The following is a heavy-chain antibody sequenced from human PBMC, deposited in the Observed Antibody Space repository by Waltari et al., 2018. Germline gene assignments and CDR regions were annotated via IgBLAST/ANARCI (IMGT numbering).Heavy chain of an antibody. D-gene: IGHD1-26*01. V-gene: IGHV1-69*12. Sequence: QVHLIQSGAEVKKPGSSMKVSCKASGGTFGSYSIAWVRQAGQGLEWLRGIIPIFGTPKNATNFQGRVTLTADASTTTVYLELSGLRSEDTAIYYCARRNLGFAFDVWGQGTLVIVSS. CDR3: ARRNLGFAFDV. J-gene: IGHJ3*01. CDR2: IIPIFGTP. CDR1: GGTFGSYS.